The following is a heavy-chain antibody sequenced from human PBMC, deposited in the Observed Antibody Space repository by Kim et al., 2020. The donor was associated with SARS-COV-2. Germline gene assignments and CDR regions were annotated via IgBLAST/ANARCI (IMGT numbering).Heavy chain of an antibody. D-gene: IGHD3-3*01. V-gene: IGHV4-61*02. CDR2: IYTSGST. CDR1: GGSISSGSYY. J-gene: IGHJ3*02. Sequence: SETLSLTCTVSGGSISSGSYYWSWIRQPAGKGLEWIGRIYTSGSTNYNPSLKSRVTISVDTSKNQFSLKLSSVTAADTAVYYCARETYYDFWSGYSDAFDIWGQGTMVTVSS. CDR3: ARETYYDFWSGYSDAFDI.